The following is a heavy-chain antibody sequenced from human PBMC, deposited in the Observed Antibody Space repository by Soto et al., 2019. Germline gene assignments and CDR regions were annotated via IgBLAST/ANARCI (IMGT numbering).Heavy chain of an antibody. D-gene: IGHD3-10*01. CDR2: IIPIFGTA. V-gene: IGHV1-69*01. Sequence: QVQLVQSGAEVKKPGSSVKVSCKASGGTFSSYAISWVRQAPGQGLEWMGGIIPIFGTANYAQKFQGRVTITAYESTSTAYMELSSLRSEDTAVYYCARGTTIMVRGVMDAFDIWGQGTMVTVSS. J-gene: IGHJ3*02. CDR3: ARGTTIMVRGVMDAFDI. CDR1: GGTFSSYA.